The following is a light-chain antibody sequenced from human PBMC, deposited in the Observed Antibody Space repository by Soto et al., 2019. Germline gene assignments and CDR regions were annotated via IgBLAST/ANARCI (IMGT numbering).Light chain of an antibody. CDR1: SSNIGSNY. V-gene: IGLV1-47*01. Sequence: QPVLTQPPSASGTPGQRVTISCSGGSSNIGSNYVYWYQQLPGTAPKLLIYKSDQRPSGVPDRISGSKSGTSASLAISGLRSEDEADYYCSAWDDSLRSVVFGGGTKVTVL. CDR3: SAWDDSLRSVV. J-gene: IGLJ3*02. CDR2: KSD.